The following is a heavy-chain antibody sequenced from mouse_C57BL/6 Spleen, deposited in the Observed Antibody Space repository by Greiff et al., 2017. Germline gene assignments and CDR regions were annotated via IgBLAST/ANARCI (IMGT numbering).Heavy chain of an antibody. D-gene: IGHD1-1*01. CDR1: GYAFTNYL. V-gene: IGHV1-54*01. J-gene: IGHJ4*01. Sequence: VQLQQSGAELVRPGTSVKVSCKASGYAFTNYLIEWVKQRPGQGLEWIGVINPGSGGTNYNEKFKGKATLTADKSSSTAYMQLRRLTSEDSAVYFCARSYGGDAMDYWGQGTSVTVSS. CDR3: ARSYGGDAMDY. CDR2: INPGSGGT.